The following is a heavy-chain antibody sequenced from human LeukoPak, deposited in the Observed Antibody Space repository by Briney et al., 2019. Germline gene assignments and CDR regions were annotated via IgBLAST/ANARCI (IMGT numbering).Heavy chain of an antibody. V-gene: IGHV3-7*01. CDR3: ARERYCSSTSCYELYY. J-gene: IGHJ4*02. D-gene: IGHD2-2*01. Sequence: GGSLRLSRAASGFTFSSYWMSWVRQAPGKGLEWVANIKQDGSEKYYVDSVKGRFTISRDNAKNSLYLQMTSLRPDDTPVYYWARERYCSSTSCYELYYCGQGTLVTVSS. CDR1: GFTFSSYW. CDR2: IKQDGSEK.